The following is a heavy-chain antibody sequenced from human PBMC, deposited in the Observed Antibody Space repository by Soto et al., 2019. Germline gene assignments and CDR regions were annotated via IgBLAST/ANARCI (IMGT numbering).Heavy chain of an antibody. J-gene: IGHJ4*02. V-gene: IGHV3-64*02. CDR3: ARRSLGVAAVIDS. CDR2: ISGDGLST. D-gene: IGHD2-2*01. CDR1: GFNFSSHN. Sequence: GGSLRLSCAGSGFNFSSHNIHWVRRAPGKGLEYVSAISGDGLSTFYADSVKGRFTISRDNSKNTVYLQMDSLRAEDMAVYYCARRSLGVAAVIDSWGQGTLVTVSS.